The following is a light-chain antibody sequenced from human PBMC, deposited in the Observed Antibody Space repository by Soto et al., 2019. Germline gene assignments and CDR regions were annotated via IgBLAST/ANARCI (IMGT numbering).Light chain of an antibody. CDR3: MLAYSGDEV. V-gene: IGLV7-46*01. J-gene: IGLJ3*02. CDR2: DTT. Sequence: QAVVTQEPSLTVSPGGTVTLTCGSSTGAVTSGHYPYWFQQKPGQAPRTLIYDTTNKHSWTPARFSGSLLGGKAALTLSGAQPEDEAEYYCMLAYSGDEVFGGGTKVTVL. CDR1: TGAVTSGHY.